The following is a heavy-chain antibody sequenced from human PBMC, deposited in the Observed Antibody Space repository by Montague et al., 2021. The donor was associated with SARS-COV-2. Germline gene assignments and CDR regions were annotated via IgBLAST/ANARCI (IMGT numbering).Heavy chain of an antibody. CDR3: ARVLPDPVRTQYAFDI. CDR1: GGSINDYY. V-gene: IGHV4-4*07. CDR2: IYSSGSA. J-gene: IGHJ3*02. Sequence: SETLSLTCTVSGGSINDYYWTWVRQPAGEGLEWIGRIYSSGSANYNPFLESRVTMSLDTSKNQFSLNVNSVTAAATAVYYCARVLPDPVRTQYAFDIGGQGTLVTVSS.